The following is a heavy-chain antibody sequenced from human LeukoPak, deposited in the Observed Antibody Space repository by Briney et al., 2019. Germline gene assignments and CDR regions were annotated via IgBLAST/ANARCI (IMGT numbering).Heavy chain of an antibody. Sequence: GESLKISRKGSGYSFTNYWIGWVRQMPGKGLEWMGIIYPGDSDTRYSPSFQGQVTISADKSISTAYLQWSSLKASDTAMYYCARQGGDDASWFDPWGQGTLVTVSS. J-gene: IGHJ5*02. CDR3: ARQGGDDASWFDP. V-gene: IGHV5-51*01. CDR1: GYSFTNYW. CDR2: IYPGDSDT. D-gene: IGHD2-8*01.